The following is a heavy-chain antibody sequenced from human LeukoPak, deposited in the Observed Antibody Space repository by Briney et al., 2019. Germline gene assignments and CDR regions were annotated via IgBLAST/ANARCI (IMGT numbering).Heavy chain of an antibody. CDR3: ARKIGYCSSTSCRPAFDI. CDR2: FYYSGST. CDR1: GGSISSYY. J-gene: IGHJ3*02. D-gene: IGHD2-2*01. Sequence: PSETLSLTCTVSGGSISSYYWSWIRQPPGKGLEWIGYFYYSGSTNYNPSLKSRVTIAVDTSKNQLSLKLSSVTAADTAVYFCARKIGYCSSTSCRPAFDIWGQGTLVTVSS. V-gene: IGHV4-59*08.